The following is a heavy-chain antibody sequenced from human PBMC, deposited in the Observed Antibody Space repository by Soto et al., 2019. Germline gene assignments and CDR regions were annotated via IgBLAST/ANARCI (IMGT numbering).Heavy chain of an antibody. V-gene: IGHV1-2*04. Sequence: ASVKVSCKASGYTFTGYYMHWVRQAPGQGLEWMGWINPNSGGTNYAQKFQGWVTMTRDTSISTAYMELSRLRSDDTAVYYCARGWLPSYYYGMDVWGQGTMVTVSS. CDR3: ARGWLPSYYYGMDV. D-gene: IGHD5-18*01. CDR2: INPNSGGT. CDR1: GYTFTGYY. J-gene: IGHJ6*02.